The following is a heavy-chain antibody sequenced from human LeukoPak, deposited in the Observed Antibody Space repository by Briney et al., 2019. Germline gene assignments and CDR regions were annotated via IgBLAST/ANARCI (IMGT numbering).Heavy chain of an antibody. CDR2: IKPNSGVT. V-gene: IGHV1-2*02. J-gene: IGHJ4*02. CDR1: GYTFATYF. CDR3: ARPTYCGSNCYLNFDY. Sequence: GASVKVSCKTSGYTFATYFMHWVRQAPGQGLEWMGYIKPNSGVTNYAQKFRGRVTMTWDTSISTAYIELSGLTSDDTAIYYCARPTYCGSNCYLNFDYWGQGILVTVSS. D-gene: IGHD2-21*02.